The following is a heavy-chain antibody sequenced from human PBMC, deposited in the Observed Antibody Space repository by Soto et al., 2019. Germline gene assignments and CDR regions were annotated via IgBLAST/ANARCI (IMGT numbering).Heavy chain of an antibody. CDR3: ATSTHNYDILTGYYLSPSAFDY. V-gene: IGHV1-2*02. CDR2: INPNSGGT. CDR1: GYTFTGYY. D-gene: IGHD3-9*01. J-gene: IGHJ4*02. Sequence: ASVKVSCKASGYTFTGYYMHWVRQAPGQGLEWMGWINPNSGGTNYAQKFRGRVTMTRGTSISTAYMELSRLRSDDTAVYYCATSTHNYDILTGYYLSPSAFDYWGQGTLVTVSS.